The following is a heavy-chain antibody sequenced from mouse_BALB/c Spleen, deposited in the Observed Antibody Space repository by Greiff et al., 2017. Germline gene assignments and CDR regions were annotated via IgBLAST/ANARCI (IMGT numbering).Heavy chain of an antibody. V-gene: IGHV5-6-5*01. J-gene: IGHJ3*01. CDR1: GFTFSSYA. Sequence: EVKLMESGGGLVKPGGSLKLSCAASGFTFSSYAMSWVRQTPEKRLEWVASISSGGSTYYPDSVKGRFTISRDNARNILYLQMSSLRSEDTAMYYCAREVTTATRGFAYWGQGTLVTVSA. D-gene: IGHD1-2*01. CDR2: ISSGGST. CDR3: AREVTTATRGFAY.